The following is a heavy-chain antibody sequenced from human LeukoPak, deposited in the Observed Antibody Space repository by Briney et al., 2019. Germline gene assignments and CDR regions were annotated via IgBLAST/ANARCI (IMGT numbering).Heavy chain of an antibody. CDR1: GYTFTTYG. CDR2: ISTYNGDT. J-gene: IGHJ4*02. V-gene: IGHV1-18*01. D-gene: IGHD2-2*01. Sequence: ASVKVSCKASGYTFTTYGISWVRQAPGQGLEWMGWISTYNGDTNYAQKLQGRVTMTADTSTSTTYMELRSLRSDDTAVYYCALIPYCTTATCYYFDCWGQGTLVTVSS. CDR3: ALIPYCTTATCYYFDC.